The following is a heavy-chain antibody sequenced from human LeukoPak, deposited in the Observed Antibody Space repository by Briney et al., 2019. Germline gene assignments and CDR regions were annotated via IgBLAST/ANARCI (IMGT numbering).Heavy chain of an antibody. D-gene: IGHD1/OR15-1a*01. CDR1: GGSISSGSYY. V-gene: IGHV4-61*02. CDR3: ARVTVENKLIDY. Sequence: PSQTLSLTCTASGGSISSGSYYWSWIRQPAGKGLEWIGRIYTSGSTNYNPSLKSRVTISVDTSKNQFSLKLSSVTAADTAVYYCARVTVENKLIDYWGRGTLVTVSS. J-gene: IGHJ4*02. CDR2: IYTSGST.